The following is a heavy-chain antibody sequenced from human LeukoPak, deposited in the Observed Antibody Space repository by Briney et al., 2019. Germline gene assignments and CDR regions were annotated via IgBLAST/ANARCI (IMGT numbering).Heavy chain of an antibody. V-gene: IGHV3-53*05. D-gene: IGHD3-9*01. J-gene: IGHJ4*02. CDR3: ARDREYYNLLTGYKVSHYFDY. CDR2: IYSGGNT. CDR1: GGSISSYY. Sequence: ETLSLTCTVSGGSISSYYWSWVRQAPGKGLECVSVIYSGGNTYYADSVKGRFTISRDNSKNTLYLQMNSLRAEDTAVYYCARDREYYNLLTGYKVSHYFDYWGQGTLVTVSS.